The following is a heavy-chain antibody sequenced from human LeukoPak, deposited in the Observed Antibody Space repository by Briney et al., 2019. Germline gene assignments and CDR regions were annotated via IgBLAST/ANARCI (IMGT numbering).Heavy chain of an antibody. CDR3: ARDSIVLMVYAMPNWFDP. J-gene: IGHJ5*02. D-gene: IGHD2-8*01. CDR1: GYTFTSYD. CDR2: ISAYNGNT. V-gene: IGHV1-18*01. Sequence: ASVKVSCKASGYTFTSYDINWVRQAPGRGLEWMGWISAYNGNTNYAQKLQGRVTMTTDTSTSTAYMELRSLRSDDTAVYYCARDSIVLMVYAMPNWFDPWGQGTLVTVSS.